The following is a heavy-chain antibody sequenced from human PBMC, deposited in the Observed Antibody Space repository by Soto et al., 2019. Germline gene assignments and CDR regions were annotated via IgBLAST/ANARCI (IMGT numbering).Heavy chain of an antibody. CDR1: GGTFNNTV. CDR2: LLPSSQKR. Sequence: SVQAGCKAPGGTFNNTVLNWVRQATGQGLEWVGGLLPSSQKRNAAQKCQGGLTITADPNIVYMELRSLRTDDVALSFCASQNVSSAHLVWFDYWGKGPRVTVPP. CDR3: ASQNVSSAHLVWFDY. J-gene: IGHJ4*02. D-gene: IGHD1-20*01. V-gene: IGHV1-69*01.